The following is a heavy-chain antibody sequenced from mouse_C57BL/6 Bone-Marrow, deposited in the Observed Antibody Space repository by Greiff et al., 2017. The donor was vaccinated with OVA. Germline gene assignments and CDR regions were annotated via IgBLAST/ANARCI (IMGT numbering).Heavy chain of an antibody. CDR2: IYPGDGDT. Sequence: LQESGPELVKPGASVKISCKASGYAFSSSWMNWVKQRPGKGLEWIGRIYPGDGDTNYNGKFKGKATLTADKSSSTAYMQLSSLTSEDSAVYFCARDLLLRLAYWGQGTLVTVSA. D-gene: IGHD1-1*01. J-gene: IGHJ3*01. CDR3: ARDLLLRLAY. CDR1: GYAFSSSW. V-gene: IGHV1-82*01.